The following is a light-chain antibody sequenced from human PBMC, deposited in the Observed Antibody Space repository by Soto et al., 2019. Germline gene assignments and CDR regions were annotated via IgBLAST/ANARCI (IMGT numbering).Light chain of an antibody. J-gene: IGLJ3*02. V-gene: IGLV2-11*01. CDR3: CSYAGSSLWV. CDR2: DVI. CDR1: SSDVGVYNY. Sequence: QSALTRPRSVSGSPGQSVTISCTGTSSDVGVYNYVSWYQQHPGKAPQLVIYDVIKRPSGVPDRFSGSKSGNTASLTISGLQAEDEADYYCCSYAGSSLWVFGGGTQLTVL.